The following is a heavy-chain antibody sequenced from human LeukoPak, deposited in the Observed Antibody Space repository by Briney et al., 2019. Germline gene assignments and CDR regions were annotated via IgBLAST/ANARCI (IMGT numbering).Heavy chain of an antibody. J-gene: IGHJ4*02. D-gene: IGHD3-16*01. CDR2: IKEGGRGT. V-gene: IGHV3-7*01. CDR1: GFNFGDYA. CDR3: ARWRGAQSKFVV. Sequence: GGSLRLSCAASGFNFGDYAMSWVRQAPGKGLEWVAHIKEGGRGTFYVDSVKGRFTGSRDDARNTVYLQMNSLRAEDTAVYYCARWRGAQSKFVVWGQGTLVTVSS.